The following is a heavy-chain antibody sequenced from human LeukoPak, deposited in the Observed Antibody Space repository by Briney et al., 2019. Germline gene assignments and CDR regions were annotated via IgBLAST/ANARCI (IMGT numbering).Heavy chain of an antibody. CDR3: VRDRELHY. D-gene: IGHD1-7*01. J-gene: IGHJ4*02. CDR2: IYNSGST. Sequence: SEPLSLTCTVSGGSISIYYWSWVRQPPGKGLEWIGYIYNSGSTTYNPSLKSRATISVDTSKNQFSLKLTSMTAADTAFYYCVRDRELHYWGQGILVTVSS. V-gene: IGHV4-59*01. CDR1: GGSISIYY.